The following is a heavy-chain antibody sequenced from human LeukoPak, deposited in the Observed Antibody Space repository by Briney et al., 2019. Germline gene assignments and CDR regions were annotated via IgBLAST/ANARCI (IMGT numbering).Heavy chain of an antibody. D-gene: IGHD4-17*01. V-gene: IGHV3-53*04. J-gene: IGHJ4*02. CDR2: IYSGGST. Sequence: GGSLRLSCAASGFTVSSNYMSWVRQAPGEGLEWVSVIYSGGSTYYADSVKGRFTISRHNSKNTLYLQMNSLRAEDTAVYYCAREGHYGDYSNWGQGTLVTVSS. CDR1: GFTVSSNY. CDR3: AREGHYGDYSN.